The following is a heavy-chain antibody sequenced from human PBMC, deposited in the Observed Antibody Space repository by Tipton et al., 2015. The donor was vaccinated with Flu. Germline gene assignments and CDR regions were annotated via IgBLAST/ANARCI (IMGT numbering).Heavy chain of an antibody. CDR2: IYPSGST. Sequence: TLSLTCEVSGGSISSKSWWSWVRQLPGRGLEWIGEIYPSGSTNYNPSLESRLIISLDKSKNQFSLKLNSVTAADTAIYFCARDSNRDDVWVSSSAFDNWGRGTLVTVSS. J-gene: IGHJ4*02. V-gene: IGHV4-4*01. D-gene: IGHD3-16*01. CDR3: ARDSNRDDVWVSSSAFDN. CDR1: GGSISSKSW.